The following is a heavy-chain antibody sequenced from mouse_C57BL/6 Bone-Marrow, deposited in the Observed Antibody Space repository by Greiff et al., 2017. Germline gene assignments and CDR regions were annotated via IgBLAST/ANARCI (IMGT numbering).Heavy chain of an antibody. J-gene: IGHJ3*01. V-gene: IGHV1-15*01. CDR1: GYTFPDYE. Sequence: QVQLQQSGAELVRPGASVTLSCKASGYTFPDYEMHWVKQTPVHGLEWIGAIDPETGGTAYNQKFQGKAILTSDKSSSTAYMELRSLTSEDSAVYYCTSGSSSFAYWGQGTLVTVSA. CDR2: IDPETGGT. D-gene: IGHD1-1*01. CDR3: TSGSSSFAY.